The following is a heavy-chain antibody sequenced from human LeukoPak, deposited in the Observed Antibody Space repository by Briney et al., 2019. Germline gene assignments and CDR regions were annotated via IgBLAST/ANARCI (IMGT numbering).Heavy chain of an antibody. CDR1: GGSISSYY. D-gene: IGHD4-23*01. V-gene: IGHV4-59*01. CDR2: IYYSGST. Sequence: SETLSLTCTVSGGSISSYYWSWIRQPPGKGLEWIGYIYYSGSTNYNPSLKSRVTISVDTSKNQFSLKLSSETAADTAVYYCASIGGFFTDYWGQGTLVTVSS. CDR3: ASIGGFFTDY. J-gene: IGHJ4*02.